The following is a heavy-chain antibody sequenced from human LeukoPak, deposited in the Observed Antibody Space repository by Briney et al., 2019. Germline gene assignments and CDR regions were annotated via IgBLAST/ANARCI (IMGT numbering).Heavy chain of an antibody. CDR1: GFTFSSYS. Sequence: TGGSLRLSCAASGFTFSSYSMNWVRQAPGKGLEWVSYISSSSSTIYYADSVKGRFTTSRDNSKNTLYLQMNSLRADDTAVYYCAKVGGGFNPTLYFDFWGQGTLVTVSS. D-gene: IGHD3-16*01. J-gene: IGHJ4*02. CDR2: ISSSSSTI. CDR3: AKVGGGFNPTLYFDF. V-gene: IGHV3-48*01.